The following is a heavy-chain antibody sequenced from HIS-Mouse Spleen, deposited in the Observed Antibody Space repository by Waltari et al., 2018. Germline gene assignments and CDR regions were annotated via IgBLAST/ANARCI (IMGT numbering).Heavy chain of an antibody. Sequence: EVQLVESGGGLIQPGGSLRLSCAASGFTVSSNYMSWVRQAPGKGLEWVYVIYSGGSTYYADSVKGRFTISRDNSKNTLYLQMNSLRAEDTAVYYCARVVPAAYLFDYWGQGTLVTVSS. J-gene: IGHJ4*02. D-gene: IGHD2-2*01. CDR2: IYSGGST. CDR3: ARVVPAAYLFDY. V-gene: IGHV3-53*01. CDR1: GFTVSSNY.